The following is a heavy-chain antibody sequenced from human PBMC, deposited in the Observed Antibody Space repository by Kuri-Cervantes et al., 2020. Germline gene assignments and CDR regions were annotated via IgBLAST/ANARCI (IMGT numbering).Heavy chain of an antibody. CDR3: ARDYYDSSGHSY. V-gene: IGHV3-66*02. CDR1: GFTVSSNY. D-gene: IGHD3-22*01. CDR2: IYSGGST. Sequence: GESLKISCAASGFTVSSNYMSWVRQAPGKGLEWVSVIYSGGSTYYADSVKGRFTISRDNSKNTLYLQMNSLRAEDTAVYYCARDYYDSSGHSYWGQGTLVTVFS. J-gene: IGHJ4*02.